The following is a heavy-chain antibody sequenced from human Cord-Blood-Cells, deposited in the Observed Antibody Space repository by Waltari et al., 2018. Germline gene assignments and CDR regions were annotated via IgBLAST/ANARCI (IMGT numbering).Heavy chain of an antibody. V-gene: IGHV4-59*01. J-gene: IGHJ4*02. CDR1: GGSISSYY. CDR2: IYYRGST. CDR3: ARSSRYYYGSGSPYFDY. Sequence: QVQLQVSGPGLVKPSETLSLTCTVSGGSISSYYWSWIRQPPGKGLEWIGYIYYRGSTNYNPSLKSRVTISVDTSKNQFSLKLSSVTAADTAVYYCARSSRYYYGSGSPYFDYWGQGTLVTVSS. D-gene: IGHD3-10*01.